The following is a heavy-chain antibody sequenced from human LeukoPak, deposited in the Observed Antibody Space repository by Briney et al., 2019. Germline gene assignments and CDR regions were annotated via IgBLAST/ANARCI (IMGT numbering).Heavy chain of an antibody. J-gene: IGHJ4*02. CDR3: ARQTWIELWHFDY. CDR2: INHSGST. CDR1: GASVSSSGDHY. D-gene: IGHD5-18*01. V-gene: IGHV4-39*01. Sequence: SETLSLTCTVSGASVSSSGDHYWSWIRQPPGKGLEWIGEINHSGSTNYNPSLKSRVTISVETSKSKFSLKVSSVTAADTAVYYCARQTWIELWHFDYWGQGALVTVSS.